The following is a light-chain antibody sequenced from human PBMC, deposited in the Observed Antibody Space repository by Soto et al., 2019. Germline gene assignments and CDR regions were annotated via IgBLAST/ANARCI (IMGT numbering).Light chain of an antibody. V-gene: IGKV3-20*01. CDR2: GAS. Sequence: EIVLTQSPGTLSLSPGDRATLSCRASQHVPSSSLAWYQQKPGQAPRLLIYGASSGATGVPDRFSGSGSGTDFTLTISSLEPEDFAVYYCQHYGISPFSFGPGTKVDV. CDR3: QHYGISPFS. CDR1: QHVPSSS. J-gene: IGKJ3*01.